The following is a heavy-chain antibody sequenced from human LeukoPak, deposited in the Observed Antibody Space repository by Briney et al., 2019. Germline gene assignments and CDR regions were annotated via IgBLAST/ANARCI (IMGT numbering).Heavy chain of an antibody. J-gene: IGHJ4*02. CDR3: ARVPSIAAAGTVFDY. V-gene: IGHV4-34*01. CDR1: GGSFSGYY. CDR2: IYYSGST. D-gene: IGHD6-13*01. Sequence: SETLSLTCAVYGGSFSGYYWSWIRQPPGKGLEWIGSIYYSGSTYYNPSLKSRVTISVDTSKNQFSLKLSSVTAADTAVYYCARVPSIAAAGTVFDYWGQGTLVTVSS.